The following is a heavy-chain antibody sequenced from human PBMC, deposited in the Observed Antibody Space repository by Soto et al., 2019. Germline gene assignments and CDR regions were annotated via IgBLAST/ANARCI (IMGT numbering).Heavy chain of an antibody. D-gene: IGHD6-19*01. J-gene: IGHJ4*02. CDR1: GFTFSSYA. Sequence: EVQLLESGGGLVQPGGSLRLSCAASGFTFSSYAMSWVRQAPGKGLEWVSGISGSGGSTYYADSVNGRFTISRDNSKNTLYLQMNSLRAEDTGVYYCAKPLYSSGWSKFDYWGQGTLVTVSS. CDR2: ISGSGGST. CDR3: AKPLYSSGWSKFDY. V-gene: IGHV3-23*01.